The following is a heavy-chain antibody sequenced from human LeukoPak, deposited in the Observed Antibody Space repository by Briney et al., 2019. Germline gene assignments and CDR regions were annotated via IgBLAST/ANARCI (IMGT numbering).Heavy chain of an antibody. J-gene: IGHJ3*02. V-gene: IGHV3-66*02. CDR2: IYSGGYT. Sequence: GGSLRLSCAAPGFTVSSNYMSWVRQAPGKGLEWVSVIYSGGYTYYTDSVKGRFTISRDNSKNTLYLQMNSLRPEDTAVYYCARGGYSSGWFHAFDIWGQGTMVTVSS. D-gene: IGHD6-19*01. CDR3: ARGGYSSGWFHAFDI. CDR1: GFTVSSNY.